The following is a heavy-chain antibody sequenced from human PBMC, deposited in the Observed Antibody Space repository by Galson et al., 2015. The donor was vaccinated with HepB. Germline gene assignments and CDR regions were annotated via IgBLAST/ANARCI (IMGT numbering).Heavy chain of an antibody. V-gene: IGHV4-39*01. CDR1: GGSISSRNHY. Sequence: ETLSLTCTVSGGSISSRNHYWGWIRQPPGKRLEWLGSLYYSGTTYHNPDLKSRVTISVVTSKNQFSLKLNSVTAADTAVYYCARHRTRRRDCVSTSCWWGWGIDYWGQGTLVTVSS. D-gene: IGHD2-2*01. J-gene: IGHJ4*02. CDR3: ARHRTRRRDCVSTSCWWGWGIDY. CDR2: LYYSGTT.